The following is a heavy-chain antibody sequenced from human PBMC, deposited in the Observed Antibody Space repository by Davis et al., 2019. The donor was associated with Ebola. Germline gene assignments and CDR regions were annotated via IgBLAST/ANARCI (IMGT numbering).Heavy chain of an antibody. CDR3: VYLDGFDY. J-gene: IGHJ4*02. Sequence: SGPTLVKPTQTLTLTCTFSGFSLSTSGVGVAWIRQPPGKALEWLALIYWDDDKRYSPSLKSKLTITKDTSKNQVVLTVANMDPVDTATYYCVYLDGFDYWGQGTLVTVSS. D-gene: IGHD5-24*01. V-gene: IGHV2-5*02. CDR2: IYWDDDK. CDR1: GFSLSTSGVG.